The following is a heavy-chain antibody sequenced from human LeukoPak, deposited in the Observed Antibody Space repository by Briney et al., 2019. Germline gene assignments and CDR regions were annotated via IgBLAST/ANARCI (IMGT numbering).Heavy chain of an antibody. Sequence: PSETLSLTCAVYGGSFSGYYWSWIRQPPGKGLEWIGEINHSGSTNYNPSLKSRVTISVDTSKNQFSLKLSSVTAADTAVYYCARGTGGKTIDYWGQGTLVTVSS. CDR3: ARGTGGKTIDY. J-gene: IGHJ4*02. CDR1: GGSFSGYY. D-gene: IGHD1-1*01. V-gene: IGHV4-34*01. CDR2: INHSGST.